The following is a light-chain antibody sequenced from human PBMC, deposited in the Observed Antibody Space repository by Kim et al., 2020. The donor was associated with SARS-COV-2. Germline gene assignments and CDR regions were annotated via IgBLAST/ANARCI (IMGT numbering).Light chain of an antibody. CDR3: QQYKNWPPLT. CDR2: DAS. V-gene: IGKV3-15*01. J-gene: IGKJ4*01. CDR1: QSITTK. Sequence: EIKMTQSPDPLSLSPGDTATLSCRASQSITTKLAWYQKKAGQAPRLLIFDASERAAGTPARFSGGGSGTEFTLTISSLQSEDFAVYYCQQYKNWPPLTFGGGNKVDIK.